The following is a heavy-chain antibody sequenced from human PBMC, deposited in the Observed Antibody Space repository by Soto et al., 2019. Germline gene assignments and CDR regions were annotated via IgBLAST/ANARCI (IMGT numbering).Heavy chain of an antibody. CDR2: IWYDGSNK. J-gene: IGHJ4*02. Sequence: QVQLVESGGGVVQPGRSLRLSCAASGFTFSSYGMHWVRQAPGKGLEWVAVIWYDGSNKYYVDSVKGRFTISRDNAKNTLYLQMNSLRDEDAAVYYCTREDYGFGSFDYWGQGTLVTVSS. CDR1: GFTFSSYG. D-gene: IGHD3-10*01. CDR3: TREDYGFGSFDY. V-gene: IGHV3-33*01.